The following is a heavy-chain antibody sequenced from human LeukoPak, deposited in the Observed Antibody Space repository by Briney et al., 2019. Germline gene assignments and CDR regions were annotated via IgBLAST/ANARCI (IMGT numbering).Heavy chain of an antibody. CDR1: GFTFSDYY. Sequence: PGGSLRLSCAASGFTFSDYYMSWIRQAPGKGLEWVSYISNSGSTIYYADSVKGRFTISRDNAKNSLYLQMNSLRAEGTAVYYCARGLYYYDSSGYYYWGQGTLVTVSS. J-gene: IGHJ4*02. CDR2: ISNSGSTI. CDR3: ARGLYYYDSSGYYY. D-gene: IGHD3-22*01. V-gene: IGHV3-11*04.